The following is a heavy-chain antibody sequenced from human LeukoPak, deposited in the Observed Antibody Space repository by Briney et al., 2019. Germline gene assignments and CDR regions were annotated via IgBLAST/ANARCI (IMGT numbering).Heavy chain of an antibody. CDR1: GYAFTSYD. CDR2: MNPNSGNT. D-gene: IGHD3-3*01. CDR3: ARGRYYDFWSGYYYGMDV. Sequence: ASVKVSCKASGYAFTSYDINWVRQATGQGLEWMGWMNPNSGNTGYAQKFQGRVTMTRNTSISTAYMELSSLRSEDTAVYYCARGRYYDFWSGYYYGMDVWGQGTTVTVSS. V-gene: IGHV1-8*01. J-gene: IGHJ6*02.